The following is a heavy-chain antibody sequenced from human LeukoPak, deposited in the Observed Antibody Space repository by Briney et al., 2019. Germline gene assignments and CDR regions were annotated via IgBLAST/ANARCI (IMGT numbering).Heavy chain of an antibody. D-gene: IGHD5-18*01. CDR2: IYSGGGT. CDR1: GFTVSSNY. V-gene: IGHV3-66*04. J-gene: IGHJ3*02. CDR3: ARRGYSYGNDAFDI. Sequence: GGSLRLSCAASGFTVSSNYMSWVRQAPGKGLEWVSVIYSGGGTYYADSVKGRFTISRDNSKNTLYLQMNSLRAEDTAVYYCARRGYSYGNDAFDIWGQGTMVTVSS.